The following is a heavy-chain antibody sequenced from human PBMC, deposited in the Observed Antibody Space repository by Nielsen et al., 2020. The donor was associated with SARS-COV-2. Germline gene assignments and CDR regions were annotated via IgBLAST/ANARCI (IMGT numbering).Heavy chain of an antibody. CDR3: ARVGTFDP. CDR2: INAGNGNT. CDR1: GDTLAQLS. J-gene: IGHJ5*02. V-gene: IGHV1-3*01. D-gene: IGHD3-10*01. Sequence: ASVKVSCKVPGDTLAQLSMHWVRQAPGQRLEWMGWINAGNGNTKYSQKFQGRVTITRDTSASTAYMELSSLRSEDTAVYYCARVGTFDPWGQGTLVTVSS.